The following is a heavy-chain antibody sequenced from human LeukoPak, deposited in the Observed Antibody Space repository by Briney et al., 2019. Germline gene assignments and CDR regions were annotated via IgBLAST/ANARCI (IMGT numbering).Heavy chain of an antibody. J-gene: IGHJ4*02. CDR3: TRSGGSYLFDY. CDR2: IRSKANSYAT. V-gene: IGHV3-73*01. D-gene: IGHD2-15*01. CDR1: GFTLSGSA. Sequence: PGGSLRLSCAASGFTLSGSAMHWVRQASGKGLEWVGRIRSKANSYATAYAASVKGRFTISRDDSKNTAYLQMNSLKTEDTAVYYCTRSGGSYLFDYWGQGTLVTVSS.